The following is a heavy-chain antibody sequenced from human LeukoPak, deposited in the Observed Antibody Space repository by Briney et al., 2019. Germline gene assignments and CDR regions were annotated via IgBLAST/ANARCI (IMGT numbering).Heavy chain of an antibody. D-gene: IGHD3-22*01. CDR1: GYTFTKYA. CDR2: IDTNTGNP. CDR3: ANCYDSSGFFAY. V-gene: IGHV7-4-1*02. J-gene: IGHJ4*02. Sequence: ASVKVSCTGSGYTFTKYAISWVRQAPGQGLEYMGWIDTNTGNPTYAQGFTGRFVFSLDTSVSTAYLQISSLKAEDSAIYFCANCYDSSGFFAYWGQGTLVTVSS.